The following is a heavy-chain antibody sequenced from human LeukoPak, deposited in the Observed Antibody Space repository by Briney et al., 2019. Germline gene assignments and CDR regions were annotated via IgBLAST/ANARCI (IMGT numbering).Heavy chain of an antibody. V-gene: IGHV4-4*02. J-gene: IGHJ4*02. CDR2: IYHSGST. CDR3: ARVRRSRLAELDY. CDR1: GGSISSNNW. Sequence: PSETLSLTCAVSGGSISSNNWWSWVRQSPGKGLEWIGEIYHSGSTNYNPSLKSRVTMSVDKSENHFSLKLSSVTAADTAVYYCARVRRSRLAELDYWGQGTLVTVSS. D-gene: IGHD1-14*01.